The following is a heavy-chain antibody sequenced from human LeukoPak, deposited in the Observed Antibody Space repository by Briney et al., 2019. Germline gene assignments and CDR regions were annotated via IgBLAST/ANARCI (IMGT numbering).Heavy chain of an antibody. J-gene: IGHJ4*02. Sequence: GGSLRLSCAASGFTFDDYAMHWVRRAPGKGLEWVSGISWNSGSIGYADSVKGRFTISRDNAKNSLYLQMNSLRAEDTALYYCAKEGTYYYDSSGYLRSSYFDYWGQGTLVTVSS. CDR1: GFTFDDYA. V-gene: IGHV3-9*01. CDR3: AKEGTYYYDSSGYLRSSYFDY. CDR2: ISWNSGSI. D-gene: IGHD3-22*01.